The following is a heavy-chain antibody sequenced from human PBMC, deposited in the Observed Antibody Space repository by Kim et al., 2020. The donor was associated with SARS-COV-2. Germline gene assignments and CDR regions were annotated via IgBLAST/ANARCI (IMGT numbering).Heavy chain of an antibody. V-gene: IGHV3-21*01. CDR2: ITGSSSNT. D-gene: IGHD5-12*01. CDR3: GNLRLGY. Sequence: GGSLRLSCAASGFTFSSYGMNWVRQAPGKGLEWVSSITGSSSNTYYADAVKGRFTISRDNAKNSLYLQMNSLTAEDTAVYWCGNLRLGYWGQGTLVTVSS. J-gene: IGHJ4*02. CDR1: GFTFSSYG.